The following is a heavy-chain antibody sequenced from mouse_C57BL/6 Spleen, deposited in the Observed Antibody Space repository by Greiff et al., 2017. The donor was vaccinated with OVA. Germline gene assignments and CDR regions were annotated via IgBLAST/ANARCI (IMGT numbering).Heavy chain of an antibody. V-gene: IGHV1-52*01. D-gene: IGHD1-1*01. Sequence: QVHVKQPGAELVRPGSSVKLSCKASGYTFTSYWMHWVKQRPIQGLEWIGNIDPSDSETHYNQKFKDKATLTVDKSSSTAYMQRSSLTAEDSAVYYCARGTTVVATRTGYFDVCGTGTTVTVSS. CDR2: IDPSDSET. CDR3: ARGTTVVATRTGYFDV. J-gene: IGHJ1*03. CDR1: GYTFTSYW.